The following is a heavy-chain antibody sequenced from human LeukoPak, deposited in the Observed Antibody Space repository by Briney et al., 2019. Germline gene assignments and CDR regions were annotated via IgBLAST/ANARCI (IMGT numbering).Heavy chain of an antibody. V-gene: IGHV4-59*01. CDR2: IYYSGST. CDR3: ARDEYGDYEVAFDI. Sequence: PSETLSLTCTVSGGSISSYYWSWIRQPPGKGLEWIGYIYYSGSTNYNPSLKSRVTISVDTSKNQFSLKLSSVTAADTAVYYCARDEYGDYEVAFDIWGQGTMVTVSS. CDR1: GGSISSYY. J-gene: IGHJ3*02. D-gene: IGHD4-17*01.